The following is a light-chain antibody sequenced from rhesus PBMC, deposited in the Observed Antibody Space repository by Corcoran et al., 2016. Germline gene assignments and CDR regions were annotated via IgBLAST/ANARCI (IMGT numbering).Light chain of an antibody. CDR1: QGISSY. CDR2: NAN. CDR3: QRGNSNPFT. J-gene: IGKJ3*01. Sequence: DIQMSQSPSSLSASVGDRVTITCRASQGISSYLNWYQQKPGKAPKLLIYNANSMASGVPSRFSGSGTGTDFTLTISSLQPADFATYYCQRGNSNPFTFGPGTKLDIK. V-gene: IGKV1-32*02.